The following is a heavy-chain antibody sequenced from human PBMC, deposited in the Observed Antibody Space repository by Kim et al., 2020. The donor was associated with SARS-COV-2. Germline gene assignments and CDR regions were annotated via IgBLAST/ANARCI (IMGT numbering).Heavy chain of an antibody. CDR3: ARDTYYYGSGSYSRFDP. Sequence: SQTLSLTCAISGDSVSSNSAAWNWIRQSPSRGLEWLGRTYYRSKWYNDYAVSVKSRITINPDTSKNQFSLQLNSVTPEDTAVYYCARDTYYYGSGSYSRFDPWGQGTLVTVSS. CDR2: TYYRSKWYN. J-gene: IGHJ5*02. D-gene: IGHD3-10*01. CDR1: GDSVSSNSAA. V-gene: IGHV6-1*01.